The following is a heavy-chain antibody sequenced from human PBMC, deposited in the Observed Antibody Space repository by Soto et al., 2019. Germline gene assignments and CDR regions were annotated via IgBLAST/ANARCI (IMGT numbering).Heavy chain of an antibody. CDR1: GGSISGYY. V-gene: IGHV4-59*12. CDR3: AMTETTLYNWFDP. CDR2: IYYSGTT. D-gene: IGHD3-16*01. Sequence: QVQLQESGPGLVKPSETLSLTCTVSGGSISGYYWSWIRQSPGKGLEWIGHIYYSGTTKYNPSLKSRVTMSLDTSKKQVSLRLNSGTAADTAVYYCAMTETTLYNWFDPWGQGTLVTVSS. J-gene: IGHJ5*02.